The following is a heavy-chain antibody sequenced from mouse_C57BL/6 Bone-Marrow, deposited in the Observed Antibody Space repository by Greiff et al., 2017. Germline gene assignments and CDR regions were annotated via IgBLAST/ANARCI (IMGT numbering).Heavy chain of an antibody. CDR1: GFNIKNTY. CDR3: ARGGFITTVVATRYFDV. J-gene: IGHJ1*03. CDR2: IDPANGNT. V-gene: IGHV14-3*01. Sequence: EVQLQESVAELVRPGASVKLSCTASGFNIKNTYMHWVKQRPEQGLEWIGRIDPANGNTKYAPKFQGKATITADTSSNTAYLQLSSLTSEDTAIYYCARGGFITTVVATRYFDVWGTGTTVTVSS. D-gene: IGHD1-1*01.